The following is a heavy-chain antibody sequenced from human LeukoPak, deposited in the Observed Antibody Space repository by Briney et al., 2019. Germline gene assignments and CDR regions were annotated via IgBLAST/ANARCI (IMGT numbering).Heavy chain of an antibody. CDR2: ISAYNGNT. J-gene: IGHJ6*03. CDR3: ARRYYYGSGSYWRHHWDYYYMDV. Sequence: ASVKVSCKASGGTFSSYAISWVRQAPGQGLEWMGGISAYNGNTNYAQKLQGRVTMTTDTSTSTAYMELRSLRSDDTAVYYCARRYYYGSGSYWRHHWDYYYMDVWGKGTTVTVSS. V-gene: IGHV1-18*01. CDR1: GGTFSSYA. D-gene: IGHD3-10*01.